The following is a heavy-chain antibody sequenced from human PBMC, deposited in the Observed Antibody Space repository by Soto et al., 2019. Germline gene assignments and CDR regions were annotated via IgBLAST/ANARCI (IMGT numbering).Heavy chain of an antibody. V-gene: IGHV1-69*13. CDR3: ARGSCSSTSCYKEYYFDL. CDR2: IIPMFGTS. Sequence: ASVKVSCKASGGTFSGYAISWVRQAPGQGVEWMGEIIPMFGTSNYAQKFQGRVTITADESTSTAYMELSSLRSEDTAVYYCARGSCSSTSCYKEYYFDLWGQGTLVTVSS. J-gene: IGHJ4*02. D-gene: IGHD2-2*02. CDR1: GGTFSGYA.